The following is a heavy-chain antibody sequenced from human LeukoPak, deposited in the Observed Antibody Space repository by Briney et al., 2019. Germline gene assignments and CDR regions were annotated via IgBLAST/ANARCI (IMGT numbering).Heavy chain of an antibody. CDR2: ISGSGGST. D-gene: IGHD6-19*01. J-gene: IGHJ4*02. CDR3: TRSSGWYNSFDY. CDR1: GFTFSSYV. V-gene: IGHV3-23*01. Sequence: GGTLRLSCAASGFTFSSYVMTWVRQAPGKGLEWVSAISGSGGSTYYADSVKGRFTISRDNAKNSLFLQMNGLRPEDMAFYYCTRSSGWYNSFDYWGQGTLVTVSS.